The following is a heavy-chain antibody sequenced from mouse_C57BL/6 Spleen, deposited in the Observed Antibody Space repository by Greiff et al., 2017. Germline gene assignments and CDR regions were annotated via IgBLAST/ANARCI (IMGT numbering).Heavy chain of an antibody. J-gene: IGHJ2*01. Sequence: QVQLQQSGAELVRPGTSVKVSCKASGYAFTNYLIEWVKQRPGQGLEWIGVINPGSGGTNYNEKFKGKATLTADKSSSAAYMQLSSLTSADSAVYFCARWEGYYLDYWGQGTTLTVAS. D-gene: IGHD4-1*01. CDR3: ARWEGYYLDY. CDR2: INPGSGGT. V-gene: IGHV1-54*01. CDR1: GYAFTNYL.